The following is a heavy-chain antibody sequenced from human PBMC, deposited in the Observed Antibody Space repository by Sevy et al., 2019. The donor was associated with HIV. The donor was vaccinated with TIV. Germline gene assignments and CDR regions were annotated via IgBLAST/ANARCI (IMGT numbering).Heavy chain of an antibody. CDR2: ISGSADAT. Sequence: GGSLRLSRAASGFTFSNYAMSWVRQTPGKGLEWVSAISGSADATYYTDSVKGRFTISRDNSRNTVYLKMNSLRAEDTAVYYCVKEVSQYSYSDYWGQGTLVTVSS. J-gene: IGHJ4*02. CDR3: VKEVSQYSYSDY. CDR1: GFTFSNYA. D-gene: IGHD5-18*01. V-gene: IGHV3-23*01.